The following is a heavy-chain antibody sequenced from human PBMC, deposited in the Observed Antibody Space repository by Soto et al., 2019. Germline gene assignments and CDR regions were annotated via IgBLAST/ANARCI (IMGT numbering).Heavy chain of an antibody. D-gene: IGHD3-3*01. CDR2: IYPGDSDT. J-gene: IGHJ6*02. CDR3: ARLGFNYDFLSGYYNVHHYRGIDV. Sequence: GESLKISCMGSGYKVSTWHNFTSYWIAWVRQMPGEGLEWMGIIYPGDSDTRYSPSSQGQVTISADKSINSVYLQWSSLKASDTATYYCARLGFNYDFLSGYYNVHHYRGIDVWGQGTTVTVSS. V-gene: IGHV5-51*01. CDR1: GYKVSTWHNFTSYW.